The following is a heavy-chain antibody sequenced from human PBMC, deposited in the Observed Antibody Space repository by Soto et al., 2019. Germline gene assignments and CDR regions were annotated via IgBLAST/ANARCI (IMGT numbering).Heavy chain of an antibody. CDR2: SSATGAGT. Sequence: EVQLLESGGGLVQPGGSLRLSCAASGFTFSSYGMTWVRQAPGKGLEWVSFSSATGAGTYYVDSVKGRFTISRDDSKNRLYLQMTSLRADDTAVYYCAKDRRAGGNYGFYSDFWGQGALVIVSS. CDR3: AKDRRAGGNYGFYSDF. CDR1: GFTFSSYG. V-gene: IGHV3-23*01. D-gene: IGHD1-7*01. J-gene: IGHJ4*02.